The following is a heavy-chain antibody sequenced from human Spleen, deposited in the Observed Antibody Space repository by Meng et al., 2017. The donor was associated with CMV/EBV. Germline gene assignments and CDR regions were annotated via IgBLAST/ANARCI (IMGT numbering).Heavy chain of an antibody. CDR3: GGGYYNFDY. D-gene: IGHD3-3*01. Sequence: GGSLRLSCAASGFTFSTYAMDWLHWVRQAPGKGLEWVALTSYVGSMKYYADSVKGRFTISRDNSKNTLYLQMNSLRAEDTAVYYCGGGYYNFDYWGQGTLVTVSS. CDR1: GFTFSTYA. J-gene: IGHJ4*02. CDR2: TSYVGSMK. V-gene: IGHV3-30*04.